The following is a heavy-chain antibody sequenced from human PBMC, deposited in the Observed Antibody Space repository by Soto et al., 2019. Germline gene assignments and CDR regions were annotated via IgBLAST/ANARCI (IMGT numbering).Heavy chain of an antibody. CDR1: GYTFTSYY. V-gene: IGHV1-46*03. CDR2: INPSGGST. CDR3: ARETSDCSGGSCYLYFDY. D-gene: IGHD2-15*01. Sequence: QVQLVQSGAEVKKPGASVKVSCKASGYTFTSYYMHWVRQAPGQGLEWMGIINPSGGSTSYGQKYQGRVTMTRDTSTSPVYMELSSLRSEDTAVYYCARETSDCSGGSCYLYFDYWGQGTLVTVSS. J-gene: IGHJ4*02.